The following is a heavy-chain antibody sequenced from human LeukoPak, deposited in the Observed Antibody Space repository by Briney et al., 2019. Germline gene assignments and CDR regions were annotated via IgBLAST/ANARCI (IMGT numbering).Heavy chain of an antibody. V-gene: IGHV3-11*04. Sequence: AGGSLRLSCVVSGFGFSDSYMTWIRQTPGKGLEWLAYISGSGSDMYYADSVKGRFTISRDNAKNSLYLQMNSLRAEDTAVYYCARYSAAGVYYYYYYYMDVWGKGTTVTVSS. CDR3: ARYSAAGVYYYYYYYMDV. D-gene: IGHD6-13*01. CDR1: GFGFSDSY. CDR2: ISGSGSDM. J-gene: IGHJ6*03.